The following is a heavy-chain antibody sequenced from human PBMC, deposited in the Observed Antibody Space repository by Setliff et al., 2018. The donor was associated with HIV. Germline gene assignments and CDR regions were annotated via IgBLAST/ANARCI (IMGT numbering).Heavy chain of an antibody. CDR1: GGSINNYY. D-gene: IGHD1-20*01. Sequence: SETLSLTCSVSGGSINNYYWSWIRQPPGKGLEWLGYIYYSGSTNYNPSFKSRVTISLDTSKNQFSLRVSSVTAADTAVYYCARAVYYFDFWGQGTLVTVSS. CDR3: ARAVYYFDF. V-gene: IGHV4-59*01. CDR2: IYYSGST. J-gene: IGHJ4*02.